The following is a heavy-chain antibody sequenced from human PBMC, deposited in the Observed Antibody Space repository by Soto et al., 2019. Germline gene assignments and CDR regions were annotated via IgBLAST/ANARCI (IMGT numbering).Heavy chain of an antibody. Sequence: PSETLSLTCAVYGGSFSGYYWSWIRQPPGKGLEWIGEINHSGSTNYNPSLKSRVTISVDTSKNQFSLKLSSVTAADTAVYYCARISSDYYYYYYMDVWGKGTTVTVSS. D-gene: IGHD6-6*01. CDR1: GGSFSGYY. J-gene: IGHJ6*03. CDR2: INHSGST. V-gene: IGHV4-34*01. CDR3: ARISSDYYYYYYMDV.